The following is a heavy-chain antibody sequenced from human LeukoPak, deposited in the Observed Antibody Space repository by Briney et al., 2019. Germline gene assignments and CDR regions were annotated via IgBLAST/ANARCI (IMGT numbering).Heavy chain of an antibody. CDR3: AKDPLRYSSSWYNWLDP. CDR2: ISYDGSNK. D-gene: IGHD6-13*01. CDR1: GFTFSSYG. V-gene: IGHV3-30*18. J-gene: IGHJ5*02. Sequence: PGRSLRLSCAASGFTFSSYGMHWVRQAPGKGLEWVAVISYDGSNKYYADSVKGRFTISRDNSKNTLYLQMNSLRAEDTAVYYCAKDPLRYSSSWYNWLDPWGQGTLVTVSS.